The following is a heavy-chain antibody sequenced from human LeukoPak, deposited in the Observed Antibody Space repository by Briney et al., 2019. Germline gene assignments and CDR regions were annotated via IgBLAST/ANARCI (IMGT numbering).Heavy chain of an antibody. J-gene: IGHJ6*03. CDR1: GYTFTSYD. Sequence: ASVKVSCKASGYTFTSYDINWVRQATGQGLEWMGWMNPNSGNTGYAQKFQGRVTITRNTSISTAYMELSSLRSEDTAVYYCARGPPFGVVTPDYYYYYYMDVWGKGTTVTVSS. CDR2: MNPNSGNT. D-gene: IGHD3-3*01. CDR3: ARGPPFGVVTPDYYYYYYMDV. V-gene: IGHV1-8*03.